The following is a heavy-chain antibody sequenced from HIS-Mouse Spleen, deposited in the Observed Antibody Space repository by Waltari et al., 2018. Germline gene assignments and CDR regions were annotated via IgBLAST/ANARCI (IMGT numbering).Heavy chain of an antibody. V-gene: IGHV4-39*07. CDR1: GCSISSSSYY. D-gene: IGHD6-13*01. Sequence: QLQLQESGPGLVKPSETLSLTCTVSGCSISSSSYYLGWTRQPPGKGLEWIGSIYYSGSTYYNPSLKSRVTISVDTSKNQFSLKLSSVTAADTAVYYCAREIPYSSSWYDWYFDLWGRGTLVTVSS. CDR3: AREIPYSSSWYDWYFDL. J-gene: IGHJ2*01. CDR2: IYYSGST.